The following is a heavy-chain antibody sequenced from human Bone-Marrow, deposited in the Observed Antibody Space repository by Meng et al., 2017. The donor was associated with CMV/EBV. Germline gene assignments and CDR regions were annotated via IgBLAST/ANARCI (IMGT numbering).Heavy chain of an antibody. CDR3: ARLVIVPAAILTWGYGTVI. CDR2: IIPILGIA. V-gene: IGHV1-69*10. D-gene: IGHD2-2*01. J-gene: IGHJ6*01. Sequence: SVKVSCKAPGGTFSSYAISWVRQAPGQGLEWMGGIIPILGIANYAQKFQGRVTITADKSTSTAYMELSSLRSEDTAVYYCARLVIVPAAILTWGYGTVIWGQGNTV. CDR1: GGTFSSYA.